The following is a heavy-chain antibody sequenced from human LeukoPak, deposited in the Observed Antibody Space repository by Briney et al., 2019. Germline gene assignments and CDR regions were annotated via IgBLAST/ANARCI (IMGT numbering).Heavy chain of an antibody. Sequence: GESLKICCKGSGYSLNTYWIRWVRQMPGKGLEWMGIIYPGDSDTSYSPAFQCQVPISADKSLSTAYLQWASLKASDTAMYYCAREGRSSSPMDYWGQGTLVTVSS. J-gene: IGHJ4*02. D-gene: IGHD6-6*01. CDR1: GYSLNTYW. CDR2: IYPGDSDT. V-gene: IGHV5-51*01. CDR3: AREGRSSSPMDY.